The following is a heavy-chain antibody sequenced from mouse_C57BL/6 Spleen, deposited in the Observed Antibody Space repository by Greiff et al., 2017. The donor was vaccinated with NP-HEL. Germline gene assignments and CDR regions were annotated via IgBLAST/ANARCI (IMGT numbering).Heavy chain of an antibody. V-gene: IGHV1-55*01. CDR3: ARSRGSSYSYYFDY. CDR1: GYTFTSYW. CDR2: IYPGSGST. D-gene: IGHD1-1*01. Sequence: VQLQQPGAELVKPGASVKMSCKASGYTFTSYWITWVKQRPGQGLEWIGDIYPGSGSTNYNEKFKSKATLTVDTSSSTVYMQLSSLTSEDSAVYYCARSRGSSYSYYFDYWGQGTTLTVSS. J-gene: IGHJ2*01.